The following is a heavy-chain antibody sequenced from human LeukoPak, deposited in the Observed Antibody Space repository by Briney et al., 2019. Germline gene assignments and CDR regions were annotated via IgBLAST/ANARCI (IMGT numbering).Heavy chain of an antibody. CDR3: AKAQRWGSGSYYFDY. Sequence: TGGSLRLSCAASGFTFSSYSMNWVRQAPGKGLEWVSSISSSSSYIYYADSVKGRFTISRDNAKNSLYLQMNSLRAEDTAVYYCAKAQRWGSGSYYFDYWGQGTLVTVSS. CDR2: ISSSSSYI. D-gene: IGHD3-10*01. V-gene: IGHV3-21*04. J-gene: IGHJ4*02. CDR1: GFTFSSYS.